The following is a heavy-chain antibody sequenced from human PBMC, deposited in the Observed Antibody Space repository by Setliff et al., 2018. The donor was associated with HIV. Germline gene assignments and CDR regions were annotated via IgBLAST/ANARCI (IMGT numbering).Heavy chain of an antibody. Sequence: KTSETLSLTCAVSGYSISSGYYWGWIRQPPGKGLEWIGTVYYSGSTYYNPSLKSRVTISVDTSENQFSLKLSSVTAADTAVYYCARDGYSSSWYVISGSFDYWGQGILVTVSS. J-gene: IGHJ4*02. CDR2: VYYSGST. V-gene: IGHV4-38-2*02. D-gene: IGHD6-13*01. CDR1: GYSISSGYY. CDR3: ARDGYSSSWYVISGSFDY.